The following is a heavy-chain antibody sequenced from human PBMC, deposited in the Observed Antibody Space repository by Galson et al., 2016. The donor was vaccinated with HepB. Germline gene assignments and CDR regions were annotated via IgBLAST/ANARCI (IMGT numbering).Heavy chain of an antibody. CDR3: ARGPTRTDSFDV. J-gene: IGHJ3*01. V-gene: IGHV4-31*03. Sequence: TLSLTCTVSGGSLSGGGYYWSWIRQSPGRGLEWIGYIYDNGSTDYKSSLKRRVTMSVDTSKNQFSLKLRSVTAADTALYYCARGPTRTDSFDVWGQGTMVTVSS. CDR1: GGSLSGGGYY. D-gene: IGHD4-11*01. CDR2: IYDNGST.